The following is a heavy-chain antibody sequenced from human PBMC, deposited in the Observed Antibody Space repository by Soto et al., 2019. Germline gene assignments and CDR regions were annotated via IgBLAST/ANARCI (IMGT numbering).Heavy chain of an antibody. CDR3: ARGVWTFDY. Sequence: ASVKVSCKASGYTFTSYGISWVRQAPGQGLEWMGWISAYNGNTNYAQKLQGRVTMTRDTSTSTVYMELSSLRSEDTAVYYCARGVWTFDYWGQGTLVTVSS. CDR2: ISAYNGNT. CDR1: GYTFTSYG. D-gene: IGHD3-16*01. V-gene: IGHV1-18*01. J-gene: IGHJ4*02.